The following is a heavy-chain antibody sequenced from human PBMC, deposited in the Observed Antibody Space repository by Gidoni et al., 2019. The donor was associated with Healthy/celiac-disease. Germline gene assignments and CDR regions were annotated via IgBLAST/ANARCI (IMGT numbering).Heavy chain of an antibody. D-gene: IGHD1-26*01. CDR1: GFSLSTSGVG. Sequence: QITLKESGPTLVKPTQTLTLTCTFSGFSLSTSGVGVGWIRQPPGKALEWLALIYWNDDKRYSPSLKSRLTITKDTSKNQVVLTMTNMDPVDTATYYCAHRHTGIVGATVYDAFDIWGQGTMVTVSS. CDR3: AHRHTGIVGATVYDAFDI. V-gene: IGHV2-5*01. CDR2: IYWNDDK. J-gene: IGHJ3*02.